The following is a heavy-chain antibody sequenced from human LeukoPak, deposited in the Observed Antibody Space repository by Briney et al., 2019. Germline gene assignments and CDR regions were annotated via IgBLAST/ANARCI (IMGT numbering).Heavy chain of an antibody. J-gene: IGHJ4*02. D-gene: IGHD2-15*01. Sequence: GGSLRLSCAASGFTFSDYYMSWICQAPGKGLDWVSYISSSGSTIYYADSVKGRFTISRDNAKNSLYLQMNSLRAEDTAVYYCARGGPYCSGGSCYPHYWGQGTLVTVSS. CDR3: ARGGPYCSGGSCYPHY. V-gene: IGHV3-11*04. CDR1: GFTFSDYY. CDR2: ISSSGSTI.